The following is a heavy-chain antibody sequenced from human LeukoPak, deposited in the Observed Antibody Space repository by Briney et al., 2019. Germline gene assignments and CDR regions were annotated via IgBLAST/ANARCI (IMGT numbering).Heavy chain of an antibody. J-gene: IGHJ4*02. D-gene: IGHD3-10*01. CDR3: ARVHRRGFGEIFIDY. CDR1: GASISSGSYY. V-gene: IGHV4-61*02. CDR2: ISTSGSP. Sequence: SETLSLTCTVSGASISSGSYYWIWIRQAAEKGLEWIGRISTSGSPNYNPSLKSRVTMSVDTSNNQFSLKLTSVTAADTAIYYCARVHRRGFGEIFIDYWGQGTLVTVSS.